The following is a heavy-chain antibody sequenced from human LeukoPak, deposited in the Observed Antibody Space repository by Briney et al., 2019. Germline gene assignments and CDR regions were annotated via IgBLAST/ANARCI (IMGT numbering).Heavy chain of an antibody. D-gene: IGHD6-13*01. CDR2: ISWNSGSI. V-gene: IGHV3-9*03. J-gene: IGHJ4*02. CDR3: AKSSSWYVGDY. Sequence: GGSLRLSCAASGFTFDDYAMHWVRQAPGKGLEWVSGISWNSGSIGYADSVKGRFTISRDNAKNSLYLQMNSLRAEDMALYYCAKSSSWYVGDYWGQGTLVTVSS. CDR1: GFTFDDYA.